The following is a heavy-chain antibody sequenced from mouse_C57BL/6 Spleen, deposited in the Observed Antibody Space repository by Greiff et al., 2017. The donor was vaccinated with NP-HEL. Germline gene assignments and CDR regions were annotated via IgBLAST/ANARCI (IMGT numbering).Heavy chain of an antibody. V-gene: IGHV1-63*01. D-gene: IGHD2-4*01. CDR3: ARDDYDGGYFDV. J-gene: IGHJ1*03. Sequence: QVQLQQSGAELVRPGTSVKMSCKASGYTFTNYWIGWAKQRPGHGLEWIGDIYPGGGYTNYNGKFKGKATLTADKSSSTAYMQLSSLTSEDSAVYFCARDDYDGGYFDVWGTGTTVTVSS. CDR1: GYTFTNYW. CDR2: IYPGGGYT.